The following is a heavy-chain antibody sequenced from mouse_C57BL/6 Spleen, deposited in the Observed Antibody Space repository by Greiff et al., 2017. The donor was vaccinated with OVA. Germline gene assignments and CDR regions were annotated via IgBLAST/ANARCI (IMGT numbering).Heavy chain of an antibody. CDR3: AREDSSGRDYAMDY. CDR1: GFTFTSYW. CDR2: IYPGSGST. V-gene: IGHV1-55*01. J-gene: IGHJ4*01. D-gene: IGHD3-2*02. Sequence: VQLQQPGAELVKPGASVKMSCTASGFTFTSYWITWVKQRPGQGLEWIGDIYPGSGSTNYKETLKSKATLTVDTSSSTAYMQLSSLTSEDSAVYYCAREDSSGRDYAMDYGGQGTSVTVSS.